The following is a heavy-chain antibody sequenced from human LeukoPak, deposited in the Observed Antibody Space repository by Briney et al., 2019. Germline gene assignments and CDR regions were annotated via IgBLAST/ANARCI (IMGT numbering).Heavy chain of an antibody. CDR3: ARGPNTAGNYRAFDL. J-gene: IGHJ3*01. CDR2: IYDSGST. Sequence: PSETLSLTCTVSGGSISSGGYYWSLIRQHPGKGLEWIGYIYDSGSTYYNPSLKSRVIISADTSKNQFSLKLTSVTAADTAAYYCARGPNTAGNYRAFDLWGQGTKVTVSS. D-gene: IGHD4-11*01. CDR1: GGSISSGGYY. V-gene: IGHV4-31*03.